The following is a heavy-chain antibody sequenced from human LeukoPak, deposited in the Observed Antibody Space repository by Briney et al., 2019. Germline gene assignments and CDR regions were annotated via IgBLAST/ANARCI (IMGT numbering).Heavy chain of an antibody. CDR2: ISSSSTYI. J-gene: IGHJ5*02. CDR3: ARDFAVNKINCFDP. Sequence: SGGSLRLSCAASGFTFSGYSMNWVRQAPGKGLEWVSSISSSSTYIYYADSVKGRFTISRDNAKNSLYLQMNSLRAEDTAVYYCARDFAVNKINCFDPWGQGTLVTVSS. D-gene: IGHD4-17*01. CDR1: GFTFSGYS. V-gene: IGHV3-21*01.